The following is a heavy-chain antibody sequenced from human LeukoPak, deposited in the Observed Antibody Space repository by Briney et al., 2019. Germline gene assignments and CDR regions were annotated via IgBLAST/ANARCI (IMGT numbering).Heavy chain of an antibody. CDR1: GFMFSSYW. CDR2: INIDGSTT. V-gene: IGHV3-74*01. Sequence: PGGSLRLSCAASGFMFSSYWMHWVRQLPGKGLVWVSRINIDGSTTTYADSVKGRFTISRDNAKNTLYLQMNSLRAEDTAVYYCVRWGTTVTTNSPAFDIWGQGTVVTVSS. J-gene: IGHJ3*02. CDR3: VRWGTTVTTNSPAFDI. D-gene: IGHD4-17*01.